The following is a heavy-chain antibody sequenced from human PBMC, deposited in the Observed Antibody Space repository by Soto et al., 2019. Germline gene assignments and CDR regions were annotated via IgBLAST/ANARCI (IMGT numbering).Heavy chain of an antibody. D-gene: IGHD6-19*01. CDR1: GFTFGGSA. CDR3: TSQTDAVQWLVVPTDYNFDY. J-gene: IGHJ4*02. Sequence: PGGSLRLSCAASGFTFGGSAMHWVRQASGKGLEWVGHIRSKTNSYATAYAESVKGRFTISRDDSMNTAYLQMNSLKTEDTAVYFCTSQTDAVQWLVVPTDYNFDYWGQGTLVTVSS. V-gene: IGHV3-73*01. CDR2: IRSKTNSYAT.